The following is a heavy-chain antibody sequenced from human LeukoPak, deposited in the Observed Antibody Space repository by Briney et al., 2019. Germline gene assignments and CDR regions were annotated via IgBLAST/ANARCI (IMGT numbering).Heavy chain of an antibody. CDR3: ARISSDSISYYDH. CDR1: GITFSTYW. D-gene: IGHD3-22*01. Sequence: QPGGSLRLSRAGSGITFSTYWMHWVRQAPGKGLVWVSRINSEGSTISYADSVKGRFTISRDNAKNTLFLQMNSLRAEDTAVYYCARISSDSISYYDHWGQGTLVTVSS. J-gene: IGHJ4*02. V-gene: IGHV3-74*01. CDR2: INSEGSTI.